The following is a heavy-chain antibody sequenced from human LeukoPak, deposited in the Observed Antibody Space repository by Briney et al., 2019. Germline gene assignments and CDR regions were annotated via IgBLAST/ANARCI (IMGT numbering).Heavy chain of an antibody. CDR1: GFTFRDAW. Sequence: GGSLRLSCAGSGFTFRDAWMSWVRQAPGKGLEWVGHVKSKTDGGTTDYAAPVKGRITISRDDSMSTLYPQMNSLKTEDTAMYYCTTEYWGAFNYWGQGALVTVSS. CDR2: VKSKTDGGTT. V-gene: IGHV3-15*01. J-gene: IGHJ4*02. CDR3: TTEYWGAFNY. D-gene: IGHD7-27*01.